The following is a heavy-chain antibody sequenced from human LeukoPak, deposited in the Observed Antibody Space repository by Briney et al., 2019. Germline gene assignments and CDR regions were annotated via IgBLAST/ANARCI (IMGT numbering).Heavy chain of an antibody. CDR2: ISAYNGNT. V-gene: IGHV1-18*01. D-gene: IGHD6-13*01. CDR3: ARAGESEQQLVPLLSDYYYGMDV. Sequence: ASVEVSCKASGYTFTSYGISWVRQAPGQGLEWMGWISAYNGNTNYAQKLQGRVTMTTDTSTSTAYMELRSLRSDDTAVYYCARAGESEQQLVPLLSDYYYGMDVWGQGTTVTVSS. CDR1: GYTFTSYG. J-gene: IGHJ6*02.